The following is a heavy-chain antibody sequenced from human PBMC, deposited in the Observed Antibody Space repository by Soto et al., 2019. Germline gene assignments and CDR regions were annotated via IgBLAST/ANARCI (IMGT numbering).Heavy chain of an antibody. V-gene: IGHV4-59*08. Sequence: QVQLQESGPGLVKVSETLSLTCIVSGGSISSYYWSWIRQPPGKGLEWIGYIYYSGSTDYNPSLKRRGTKSRSTSKDQFPLGLSSGTAADTAVYYCARPTKGGAYDLWGQGTMVTVSS. CDR1: GGSISSYY. J-gene: IGHJ3*01. CDR3: ARPTKGGAYDL. CDR2: IYYSGST.